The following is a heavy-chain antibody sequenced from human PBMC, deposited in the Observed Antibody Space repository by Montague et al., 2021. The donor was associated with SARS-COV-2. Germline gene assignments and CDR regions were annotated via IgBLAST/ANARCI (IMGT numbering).Heavy chain of an antibody. J-gene: IGHJ4*02. Sequence: SETLSLTCTVSGGSISSYYWSWIRQTPGEGLEWIGYIYYDGSTNYNPSLKSRVTMSVDSSKNQFSLRLSSVTAADTAVYYCARYGSYFEHWGQGTLVTVSS. V-gene: IGHV4-59*03. CDR3: ARYGSYFEH. CDR2: IYYDGST. CDR1: GGSISSYY. D-gene: IGHD1-26*01.